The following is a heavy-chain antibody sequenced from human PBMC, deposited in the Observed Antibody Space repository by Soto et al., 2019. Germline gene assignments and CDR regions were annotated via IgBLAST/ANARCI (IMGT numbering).Heavy chain of an antibody. V-gene: IGHV4-39*01. CDR1: GGSISSSSYY. D-gene: IGHD3-3*01. J-gene: IGHJ5*02. CDR2: IYYSGST. Sequence: SETLSLTCTVSGGSISSSSYYWGWIRQPPGKGLEWIGSIYYSGSTYYNPSLKSRVTISVDTSKNQFSLELSSVTAADTAVYYCAKNVLRFLESMNWFDPWGQGTLVTVSS. CDR3: AKNVLRFLESMNWFDP.